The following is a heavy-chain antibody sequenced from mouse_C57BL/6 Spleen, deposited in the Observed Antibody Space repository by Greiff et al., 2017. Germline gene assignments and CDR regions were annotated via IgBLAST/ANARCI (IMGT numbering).Heavy chain of an antibody. V-gene: IGHV5-4*01. CDR2: ISDGGSYT. J-gene: IGHJ4*01. CDR1: GFTFSSYA. Sequence: EVKLEESGGGLVKPGGSLKLSCAASGFTFSSYAMSWVRQTPEKRLEWVATISDGGSYTYYPDNVKGRFTISRDNAKNNLYLQMSHLKSEDTAMYYCAREGVFSRRAMDYWGQGTSVTVSS. CDR3: AREGVFSRRAMDY.